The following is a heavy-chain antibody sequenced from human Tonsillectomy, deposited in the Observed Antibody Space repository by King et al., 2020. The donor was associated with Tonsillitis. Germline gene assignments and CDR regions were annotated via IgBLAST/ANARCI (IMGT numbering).Heavy chain of an antibody. J-gene: IGHJ4*02. Sequence: VQLVESGGGVVQPGRSLRLSCAASGFTFSSYAMHWVRQAPGKGLEWVAVISYDGSNKYYADSVKGRFTISRDNSKNTLYLQMNSLRAEDTAVYYCAGDMESYYLGWIDYWGQGTLVTVSS. V-gene: IGHV3-30*04. CDR1: GFTFSSYA. CDR3: AGDMESYYLGWIDY. CDR2: ISYDGSNK. D-gene: IGHD1-26*01.